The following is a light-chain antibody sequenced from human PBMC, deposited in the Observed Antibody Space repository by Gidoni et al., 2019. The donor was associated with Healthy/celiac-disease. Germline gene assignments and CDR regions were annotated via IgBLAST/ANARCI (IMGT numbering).Light chain of an antibody. CDR3: CSYAGSYTFV. J-gene: IGLJ2*01. V-gene: IGLV2-11*01. Sequence: QSALTQPRSVSGSPGQSVTISCTGTSSDVGSYNYVSWYPQHPGKAPKLMIYDVSKRPSGVPDRFSGSKSGNSASLTISGLQAEDEADYYCCSYAGSYTFVFGGGTKLTVL. CDR2: DVS. CDR1: SSDVGSYNY.